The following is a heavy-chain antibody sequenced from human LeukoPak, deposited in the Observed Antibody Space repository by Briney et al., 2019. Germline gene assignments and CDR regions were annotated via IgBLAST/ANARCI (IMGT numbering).Heavy chain of an antibody. CDR1: GFTFDDYA. Sequence: PGGSLRLSCAASGFTFDDYAMHWVRQAPGKGLEWVSLISGDGGSTYYADSVKGRFTISRDNSKNSLYLQMNSLRTEDTALYYCAKDGSGTYCGGDCYSFLDYWGQGTLVTVSS. CDR3: AKDGSGTYCGGDCYSFLDY. D-gene: IGHD2-21*02. J-gene: IGHJ4*02. V-gene: IGHV3-43*02. CDR2: ISGDGGST.